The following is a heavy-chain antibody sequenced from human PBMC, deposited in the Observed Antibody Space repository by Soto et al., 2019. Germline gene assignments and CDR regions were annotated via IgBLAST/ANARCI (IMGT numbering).Heavy chain of an antibody. V-gene: IGHV3-53*02. CDR3: ARDLGWNDLLNTYYYGMDV. CDR2: FYRGGST. CDR1: GFSVSDSS. D-gene: IGHD1-1*01. Sequence: EVQLVETGGGLIQPGGSLRLSCEVSGFSVSDSSMSWVRQAPGKGLVWVSVFYRGGSTDYADSVKGRGTVSRDTFKNTLFLQMDSLTVEDTAVYFIARDLGWNDLLNTYYYGMDVWGQGTTVTVS. J-gene: IGHJ6*02.